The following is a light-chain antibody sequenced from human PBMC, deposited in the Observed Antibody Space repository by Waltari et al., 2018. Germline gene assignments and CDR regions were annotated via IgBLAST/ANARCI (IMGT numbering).Light chain of an antibody. J-gene: IGLJ2*01. CDR3: QAWDSSTAEV. CDR2: QDS. CDR1: KLGDKY. Sequence: SYELTQPPSVSVSPGQSASIPCSGDKLGDKYACWYQQKPGQSPVRIICQDSKRPSGIPERFSGSNSGNTATLTISGTQAMDEADYYCQAWDSSTAEVFGGGTKLTVL. V-gene: IGLV3-1*01.